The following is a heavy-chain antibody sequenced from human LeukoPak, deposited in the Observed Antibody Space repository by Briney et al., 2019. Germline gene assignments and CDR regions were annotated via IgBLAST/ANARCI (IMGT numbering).Heavy chain of an antibody. CDR2: VIPILDIT. V-gene: IGHV1-69*10. CDR3: AREGGLYSSGWYEFGCY. Sequence: SVKVSCKASGGTFSSHAMNWVRQAPGQGLEWMGGVIPILDITDYAQKLQGRLTITADKSTGTGYMELSSLRSEDSAVYYCAREGGLYSSGWYEFGCYWGQGTLVTVSS. J-gene: IGHJ4*02. D-gene: IGHD6-19*01. CDR1: GGTFSSHA.